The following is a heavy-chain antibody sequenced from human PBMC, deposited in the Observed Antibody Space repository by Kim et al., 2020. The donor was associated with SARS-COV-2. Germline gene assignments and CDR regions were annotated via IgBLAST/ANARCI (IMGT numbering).Heavy chain of an antibody. CDR2: IYYSGST. CDR3: ARVSHYAMLY. V-gene: IGHV4-59*13. J-gene: IGHJ4*02. CDR1: GGSISSYY. Sequence: SETLSLTCTVSGGSISSYYWSWIRQPPGKGLEWIGYIYYSGSTNYNPSLKSRVTISVDTSKNQFSLKLSSVTAADTAVYYCARVSHYAMLYWGQGTLVTVSS. D-gene: IGHD2-2*01.